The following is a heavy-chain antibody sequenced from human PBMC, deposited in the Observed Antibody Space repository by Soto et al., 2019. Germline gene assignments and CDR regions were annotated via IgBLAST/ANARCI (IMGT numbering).Heavy chain of an antibody. J-gene: IGHJ4*01. CDR2: MIPMSGYT. D-gene: IGHD4-17*01. V-gene: IGHV1-8*01. CDR3: ARTDGDLDY. Sequence: QVQLVQSGAEVKKPGASVKVSCKTSGYTFTRYDINSVRQATGQGLEWMGWMIPMSGYTGSAQRFQGRITMTRDTSISTAYMELSSLISEDTAMYYCARTDGDLDYWGQGTLVTVSA. CDR1: GYTFTRYD.